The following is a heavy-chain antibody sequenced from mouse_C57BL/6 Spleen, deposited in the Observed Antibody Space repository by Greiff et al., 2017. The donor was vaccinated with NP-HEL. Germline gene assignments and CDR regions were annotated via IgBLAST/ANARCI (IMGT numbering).Heavy chain of an antibody. CDR2: ISYDGSN. CDR3: ARDQGYYDYDGAMDY. V-gene: IGHV3-6*01. J-gene: IGHJ4*01. CDR1: GYSITSGYY. D-gene: IGHD2-4*01. Sequence: EVKLVESGPGLVKPSQSLSLTCSVTGYSITSGYYWNWIRQFPGNKLEWMGYISYDGSNNYNPSLKNRISITRDTSKNQFFLKLNSVTTEDTATYYCARDQGYYDYDGAMDYWGQGTSVTVSS.